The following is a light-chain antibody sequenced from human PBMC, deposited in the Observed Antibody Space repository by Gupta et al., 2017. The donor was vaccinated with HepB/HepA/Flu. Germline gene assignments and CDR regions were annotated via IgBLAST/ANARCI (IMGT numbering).Light chain of an antibody. CDR2: DVS. J-gene: IGLJ2*01. V-gene: IGLV2-23*02. CDR3: CSDAGSSTVV. CDR1: SSDVGSYNL. Sequence: QSALTQPASVSGSPGQPITISCTGTSSDVGSYNLVSWYQQYPGKAPKLMIYDVSKRPAGVASRFSGSKSGNTASLTISGRQAEDEANYYCCSDAGSSTVVFGGGTKLTVL.